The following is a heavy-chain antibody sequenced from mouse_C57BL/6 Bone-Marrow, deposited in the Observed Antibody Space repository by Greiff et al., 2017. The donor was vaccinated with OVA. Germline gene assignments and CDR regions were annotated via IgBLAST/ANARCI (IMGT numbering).Heavy chain of an antibody. V-gene: IGHV1-59*01. J-gene: IGHJ2*01. Sequence: QVQLQQPGAELVRPGTSVKLSCKASGYTFTSYWMHWVKQRPGQGLEWIGVIDPSDSYTTYNQKFKGKATLTVDTSSSTAYMQLSSLTSEDSAVYYCARRWLGRDYGGQGTTLTVSS. CDR3: ARRWLGRDY. CDR2: IDPSDSYT. CDR1: GYTFTSYW. D-gene: IGHD4-1*01.